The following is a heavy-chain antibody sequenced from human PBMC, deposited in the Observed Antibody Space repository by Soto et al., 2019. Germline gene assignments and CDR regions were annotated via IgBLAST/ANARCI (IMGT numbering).Heavy chain of an antibody. D-gene: IGHD3-10*01. Sequence: PGGSLRLSCAASGFTFSSYGMHWVRQAPGKGLEWISHISGRTNYTKYTDSVKGRFSISRDNAKNSLYLQMDSLRVEDTAIYYCARRRGEWVSSALYNWFEPWGQGTLVTVSS. CDR2: ISGRTNYT. V-gene: IGHV3-21*05. J-gene: IGHJ5*02. CDR1: GFTFSSYG. CDR3: ARRRGEWVSSALYNWFEP.